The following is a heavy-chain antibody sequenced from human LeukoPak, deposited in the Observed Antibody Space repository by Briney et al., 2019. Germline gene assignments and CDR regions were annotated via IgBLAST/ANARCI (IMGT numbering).Heavy chain of an antibody. Sequence: PGGSLRLSCAASGFTFSSYEMNWVRQAPGKGLEWVANIKQDGSEKYYVDSVKGRFTISRDNAKNSLYLQMNSLRAEDTAVYYCAREISYDSSGYYPRSMGYWGQGTLVTVSS. J-gene: IGHJ4*02. CDR3: AREISYDSSGYYPRSMGY. CDR2: IKQDGSEK. D-gene: IGHD3-22*01. V-gene: IGHV3-7*01. CDR1: GFTFSSYE.